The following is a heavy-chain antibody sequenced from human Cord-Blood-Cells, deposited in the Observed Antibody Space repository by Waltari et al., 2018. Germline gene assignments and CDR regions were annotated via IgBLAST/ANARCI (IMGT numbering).Heavy chain of an antibody. Sequence: QVQLVRSGAEVKKPGASVKVSCKASGRTFSSYAISWVRRAPGQGLEWMGGIIPIFGTANYAQKFQGRVTITADESTSTAYMELSSLRSEDTAVYYCASTFSSSLNVGDYWGQGTLVTVSS. V-gene: IGHV1-69*01. CDR1: GRTFSSYA. CDR3: ASTFSSSLNVGDY. J-gene: IGHJ4*02. CDR2: IIPIFGTA. D-gene: IGHD6-6*01.